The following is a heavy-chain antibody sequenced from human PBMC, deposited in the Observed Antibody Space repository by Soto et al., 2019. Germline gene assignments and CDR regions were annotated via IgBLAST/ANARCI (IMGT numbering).Heavy chain of an antibody. D-gene: IGHD3-3*01. Sequence: PSETLSLTCTVSGGSISSSSYYWGWIRQPPGKGLEWIGSIYYSGSTYYNPSLRSRVTISVDTSKNQFSLKLSSVTAADTAVYYCARHGGSGYLLAYYFDYWGQGTLVTVPS. CDR2: IYYSGST. J-gene: IGHJ4*02. V-gene: IGHV4-39*01. CDR1: GGSISSSSYY. CDR3: ARHGGSGYLLAYYFDY.